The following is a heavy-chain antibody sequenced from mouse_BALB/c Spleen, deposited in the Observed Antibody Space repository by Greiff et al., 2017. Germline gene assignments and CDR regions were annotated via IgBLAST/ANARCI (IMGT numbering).Heavy chain of an antibody. CDR1: GYTFTSYW. J-gene: IGHJ2*01. CDR3: AREGDGYPLDY. Sequence: SGAELARPGASVKLSCKASGYTFTSYWMQWVKQRPGQGLEWIGAIYPGDGDTRYTQKFKGKATLTADKSSSTAYMQLSSLASEDSAVYYCAREGDGYPLDYWGQGTTLTVSS. D-gene: IGHD2-3*01. V-gene: IGHV1-87*01. CDR2: IYPGDGDT.